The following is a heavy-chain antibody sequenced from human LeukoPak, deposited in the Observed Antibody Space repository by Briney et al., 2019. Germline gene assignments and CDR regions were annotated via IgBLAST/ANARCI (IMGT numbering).Heavy chain of an antibody. V-gene: IGHV3-9*01. CDR3: AKDRSRYYDSSGIDY. CDR1: GFTFDDYA. Sequence: SLRLSCAASGFTFDDYAMHWVRQAPGKGLEWVSGISWNSGSIGYADSVKGRFTISRDNAKNSLYLQMNSLRAEDTALYYCAKDRSRYYDSSGIDYWGQGTLVTVSS. J-gene: IGHJ4*02. D-gene: IGHD3-22*01. CDR2: ISWNSGSI.